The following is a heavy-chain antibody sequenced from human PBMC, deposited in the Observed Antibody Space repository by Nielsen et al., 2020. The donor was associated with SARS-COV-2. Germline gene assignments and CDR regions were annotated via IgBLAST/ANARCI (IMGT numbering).Heavy chain of an antibody. CDR1: GFTFSSYG. Sequence: GGSLRLSCAASGFTFSSYGMHWVRQAPGKGLEWVAVIWYDGSNKYYADSVKGRFTISRDNSKNTLYLQMNSLRAEDTAMYYCARDGSSGWYGGFDYWGQGTLVTVSS. CDR3: ARDGSSGWYGGFDY. J-gene: IGHJ4*02. D-gene: IGHD6-19*01. V-gene: IGHV3-33*01. CDR2: IWYDGSNK.